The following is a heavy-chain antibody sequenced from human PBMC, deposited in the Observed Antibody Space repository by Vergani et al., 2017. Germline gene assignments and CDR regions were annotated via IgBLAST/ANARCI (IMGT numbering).Heavy chain of an antibody. CDR1: GGSMTSFY. V-gene: IGHV4-59*01. CDR2: IYYSGSI. J-gene: IGHJ6*02. Sequence: QVQLQESGPGLVKPSETLSLTCTVSGGSMTSFYWSWIRQRPGKRLECIGSIYYSGSINYNPSLKSRVTISLDTSKRQFSLKLSSVTAADTAVYYCARWVDRYYYYYGMDVWGQGTTVTVSS. CDR3: ARWVDRYYYYYGMDV. D-gene: IGHD2-15*01.